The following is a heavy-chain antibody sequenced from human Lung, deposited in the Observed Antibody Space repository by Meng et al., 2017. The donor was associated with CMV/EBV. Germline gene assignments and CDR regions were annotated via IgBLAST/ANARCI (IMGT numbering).Heavy chain of an antibody. CDR2: LSSDGHNK. Sequence: SXKISXADSGFTFSGYAMHWVRQAPGKGLEWVAALSSDGHNKYHAESVKGRFTISRDNSKNTVYLQMNRLTTDDTAVYYCAKEGSGWYYGVDVWGQGTXVTVSS. D-gene: IGHD6-19*01. V-gene: IGHV3-30*04. CDR3: AKEGSGWYYGVDV. CDR1: GFTFSGYA. J-gene: IGHJ6*02.